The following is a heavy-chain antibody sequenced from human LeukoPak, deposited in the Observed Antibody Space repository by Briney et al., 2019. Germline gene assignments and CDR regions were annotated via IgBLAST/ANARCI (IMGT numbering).Heavy chain of an antibody. CDR1: GGSISSYY. V-gene: IGHV4-59*01. CDR2: IYYSGST. D-gene: IGHD3-3*01. CDR3: ARGSHLEFDAFDI. J-gene: IGHJ3*02. Sequence: SETLSLTCTVSGGSISSYYWSWIRQPPGKGLEWIGYIYYSGSTNYNPSLKSRVTISVDTSKNQFSLKLSSVTAADTAVYYCARGSHLEFDAFDIWAKGQWSPSLQ.